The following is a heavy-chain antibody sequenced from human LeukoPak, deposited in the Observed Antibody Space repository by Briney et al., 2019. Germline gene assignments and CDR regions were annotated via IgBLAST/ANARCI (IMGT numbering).Heavy chain of an antibody. D-gene: IGHD2-2*01. CDR2: INPNSGGT. CDR3: ARDYSVDCSSTSCYIKGSTAFDI. V-gene: IGHV1-2*02. Sequence: ASVKVSCKASGYTFTGYYMHWVRQAPGQGLEWMGWINPNSGGTNYAQKFQGRVTMTRDTSISTAYMELSRLRSDDTAVYYCARDYSVDCSSTSCYIKGSTAFDIWGQGTMVTVSS. CDR1: GYTFTGYY. J-gene: IGHJ3*02.